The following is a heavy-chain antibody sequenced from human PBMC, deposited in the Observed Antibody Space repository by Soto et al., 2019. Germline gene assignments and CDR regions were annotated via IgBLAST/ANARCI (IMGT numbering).Heavy chain of an antibody. V-gene: IGHV4-39*01. Sequence: SETLSLTCTVSGDSISSASYFWGWIRQPPGKGLEWIGSVYFVGNSYYNPSLKSRVSISVDASKNQFSLRLSSMTAADTGVYYCARLDGNSADYYYGMDVWGRGTTVTVSS. D-gene: IGHD6-19*01. CDR3: ARLDGNSADYYYGMDV. CDR1: GDSISSASYF. J-gene: IGHJ6*02. CDR2: VYFVGNS.